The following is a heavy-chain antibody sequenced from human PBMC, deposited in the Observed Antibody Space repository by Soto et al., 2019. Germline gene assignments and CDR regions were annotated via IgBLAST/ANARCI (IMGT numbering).Heavy chain of an antibody. CDR1: GGSISSYY. D-gene: IGHD3-3*01. CDR3: ARSIITIFGVVGYGMDV. V-gene: IGHV4-59*01. CDR2: IYYSGST. J-gene: IGHJ6*02. Sequence: PSETLSLTCTVSGGSISSYYWSWIRQPPGKGLEWIGYIYYSGSTNYNPSLKSRVTISVDTSKNQFSLKLSSVTAADTAVYYCARSIITIFGVVGYGMDVWGQGTTVTVSS.